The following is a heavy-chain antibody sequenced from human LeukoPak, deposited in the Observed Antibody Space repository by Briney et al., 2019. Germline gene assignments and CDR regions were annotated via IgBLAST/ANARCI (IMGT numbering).Heavy chain of an antibody. V-gene: IGHV3-66*01. J-gene: IGHJ4*02. Sequence: GGSLRLSCAASGFTVSSNYMSWVRQAPGKGLEWASVIYSGGSTYYADSVKGRFTISRDNSKNTLYLQMNSLRAEDTAVYYCARDAPIVGATLDYWGQGTLVTVSS. D-gene: IGHD1-26*01. CDR2: IYSGGST. CDR3: ARDAPIVGATLDY. CDR1: GFTVSSNY.